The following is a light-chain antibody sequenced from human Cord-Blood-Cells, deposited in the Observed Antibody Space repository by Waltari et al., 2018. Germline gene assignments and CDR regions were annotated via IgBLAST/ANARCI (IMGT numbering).Light chain of an antibody. V-gene: IGLV4-69*01. CDR2: LNSDGSH. J-gene: IGLJ3*02. CDR1: SGHSSYA. Sequence: QLVLTQSPPASASLEASVKPTRTPSSGHSSYAIPWHQQQPEKGPRYLMTLNSDGSHSKGDGIPDRFSGSSSGAERYLTISSLQSEDEADYYCQTWGTGWVFGGGTKLTVL. CDR3: QTWGTGWV.